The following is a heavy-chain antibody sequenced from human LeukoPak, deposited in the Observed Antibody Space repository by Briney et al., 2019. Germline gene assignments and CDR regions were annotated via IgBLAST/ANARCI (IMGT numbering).Heavy chain of an antibody. D-gene: IGHD7-27*01. CDR1: GGSISSGGYY. J-gene: IGHJ4*02. CDR3: ARASTGDRPRRYFNS. CDR2: IYYSGST. Sequence: PSETLSLTCTVSGGSISSGGYYWSWIRQHPGKGLEWIGYIYYSGSTYYNPSLKSRVTISVDTSKNQFSLKLSSVTAADTAVYYCARASTGDRPRRYFNSWGQGTLVTVSS. V-gene: IGHV4-30-4*08.